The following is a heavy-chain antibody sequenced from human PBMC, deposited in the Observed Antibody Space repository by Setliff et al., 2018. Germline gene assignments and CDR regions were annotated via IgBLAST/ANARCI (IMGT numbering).Heavy chain of an antibody. Sequence: SETLSLTCAVSGASISSGPYYWTWIRQPAGKGLEWVGRLHTSGTTTYNLSLKSRVTMSMDKANNQFSLRVTSVTAADTAVYFCARDNTIVGATDYWGQEILVTVSS. V-gene: IGHV4-61*02. D-gene: IGHD1-26*01. CDR3: ARDNTIVGATDY. J-gene: IGHJ4*02. CDR1: GASISSGPYY. CDR2: LHTSGTT.